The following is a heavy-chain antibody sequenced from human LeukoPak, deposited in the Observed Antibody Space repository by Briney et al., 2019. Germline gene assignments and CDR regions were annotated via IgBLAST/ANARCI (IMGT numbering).Heavy chain of an antibody. CDR3: ARGRITIFGVVRPYYYYYYMDV. V-gene: IGHV4-34*01. J-gene: IGHJ6*03. CDR2: INHSGST. Sequence: SETLSLTCAVYGGFFSGYYWSWIRQPPGKGLEWIGEINHSGSTNYNPSLKSRVTISVDTSKNQFSLKLSSVTAADTAVYYCARGRITIFGVVRPYYYYYYMDVWGKGTTVTVSS. D-gene: IGHD3-3*01. CDR1: GGFFSGYY.